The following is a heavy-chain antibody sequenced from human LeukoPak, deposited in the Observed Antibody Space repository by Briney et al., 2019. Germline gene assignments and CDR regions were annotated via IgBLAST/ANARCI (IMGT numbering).Heavy chain of an antibody. CDR2: IKQDGNEK. D-gene: IGHD3-10*01. J-gene: IGHJ4*02. CDR3: AKRDRAFTVQGGFDY. Sequence: PGGSLRLSCAVSGFTFSNSWMTWVRQAPGKGLEWVANIKQDGNEKYYVDSVKGRFTISRDNAKNSLYLQMNSLRPEDTALYYCAKRDRAFTVQGGFDYWGQGTLVTVSS. CDR1: GFTFSNSW. V-gene: IGHV3-7*03.